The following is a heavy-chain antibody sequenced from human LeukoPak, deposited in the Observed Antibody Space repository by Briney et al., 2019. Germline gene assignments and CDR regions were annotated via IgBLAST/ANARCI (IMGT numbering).Heavy chain of an antibody. CDR2: IYHSGST. J-gene: IGHJ5*02. Sequence: SETLSLTCDVSGYSISRGYYWGWIRQPPGKGLEWIGSIYHSGSTYYNPSLKTRVTISIDTSKNQFALKLRSVTAADTAVYYCERNSVLTMYPISEEGWFDPWGQGTLVTVSS. CDR3: ERNSVLTMYPISEEGWFDP. D-gene: IGHD2-8*01. CDR1: GYSISRGYY. V-gene: IGHV4-38-2*01.